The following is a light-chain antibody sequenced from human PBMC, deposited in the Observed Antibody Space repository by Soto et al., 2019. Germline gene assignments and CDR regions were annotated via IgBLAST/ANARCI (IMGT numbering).Light chain of an antibody. Sequence: QSLLTQPASVSGPPGQSITISCTGTSSDVGHYNYVSWYQQHPGNAPKLIIYDVALRASGVSDRFSASKSGNTASLTISGLQAEDEADYYCCSYTTTTSRVFGTGTKVTVL. CDR3: CSYTTTTSRV. CDR2: DVA. J-gene: IGLJ1*01. CDR1: SSDVGHYNY. V-gene: IGLV2-14*03.